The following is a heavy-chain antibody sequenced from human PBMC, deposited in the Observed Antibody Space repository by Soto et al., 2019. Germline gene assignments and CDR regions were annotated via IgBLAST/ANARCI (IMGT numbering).Heavy chain of an antibody. D-gene: IGHD2-21*02. Sequence: QVQLVESGGGVVQPGRSLRLSCAASGFTFSSYGMHWVRQAPGKGLEWVAVMSYDGSNKYYADSVKGRLTISRDNSKNTLYLQMNSLRAEDTAVYYCAKGLVYCGGDCYSHFDLWGRGTLVTVSS. V-gene: IGHV3-30*18. CDR1: GFTFSSYG. J-gene: IGHJ2*01. CDR3: AKGLVYCGGDCYSHFDL. CDR2: MSYDGSNK.